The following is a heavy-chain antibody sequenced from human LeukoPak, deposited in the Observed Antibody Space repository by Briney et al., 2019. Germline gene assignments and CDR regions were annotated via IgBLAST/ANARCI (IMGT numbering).Heavy chain of an antibody. Sequence: GGSLTLSCAASGFTVSSNYMSWVRQAAGKGLEWVSVIYSGGSTYYADSVKGRFTISRDNSKNTLYLQMNSLRAEDTAVYYCAREGGAGGTIDYWGQGTLVTVSS. D-gene: IGHD2-8*01. CDR1: GFTVSSNY. J-gene: IGHJ4*02. V-gene: IGHV3-53*01. CDR3: AREGGAGGTIDY. CDR2: IYSGGST.